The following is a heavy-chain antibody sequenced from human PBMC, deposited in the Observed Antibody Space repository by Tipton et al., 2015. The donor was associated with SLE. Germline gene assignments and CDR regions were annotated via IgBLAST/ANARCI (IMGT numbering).Heavy chain of an antibody. CDR1: GFTFSSYT. CDR3: VRNGGAFDF. CDR2: IPYDGSNK. D-gene: IGHD2-8*01. Sequence: SLRLSCAASGFTFSSYTMHWVRQAPGKGLEWVALIPYDGSNKYYADSVKGRFTISRDNAKNSLYLQMDSLRAEDTAVYYCVRNGGAFDFWGQGTMVTVSS. J-gene: IGHJ3*01. V-gene: IGHV3-30-3*01.